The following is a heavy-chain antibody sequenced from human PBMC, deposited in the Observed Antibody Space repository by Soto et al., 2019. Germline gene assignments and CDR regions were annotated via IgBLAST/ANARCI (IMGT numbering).Heavy chain of an antibody. V-gene: IGHV3-21*01. CDR3: ARDRGYDAHDYYYNAMDV. CDR2: IRGFSPYT. D-gene: IGHD2-15*01. Sequence: GGSLRLSCISSGFTSRTYTMNWVRQAPGKGLEWVSGIRGFSPYTFYAESVKGRFTISRDNAKNSLYLQMNSLRAEDTAVYYCARDRGYDAHDYYYNAMDVWRQGTTVTVSS. J-gene: IGHJ6*02. CDR1: GFTSRTYT.